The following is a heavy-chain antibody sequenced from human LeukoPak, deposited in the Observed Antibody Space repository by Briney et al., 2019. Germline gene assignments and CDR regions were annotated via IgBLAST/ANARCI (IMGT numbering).Heavy chain of an antibody. Sequence: ASETLSLTCTVSGDSISSGFYYWSWLRQPAGKGLEWSGRSYTSGSTNYNPSLKSRVTISVDTSKNQFSLKLSSVTAADTAVYYCARSGYCHGYYTNWFDPWGQGTLVTVSS. CDR1: GDSISSGFYY. V-gene: IGHV4-61*02. CDR2: SYTSGST. J-gene: IGHJ5*02. CDR3: ARSGYCHGYYTNWFDP. D-gene: IGHD5-18*01.